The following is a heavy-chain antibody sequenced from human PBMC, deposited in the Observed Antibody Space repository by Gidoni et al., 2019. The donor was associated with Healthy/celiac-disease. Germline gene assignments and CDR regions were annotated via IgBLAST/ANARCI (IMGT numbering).Heavy chain of an antibody. J-gene: IGHJ3*02. D-gene: IGHD2-15*01. CDR2: IWYDGSNK. CDR3: AREVRSPHAFDI. V-gene: IGHV3-33*01. Sequence: WVAVIWYDGSNKYYADSVKGRFTISRDNSKNTLYLQMNSLRAEDTAVYYCAREVRSPHAFDIWGQGTMVTVSS.